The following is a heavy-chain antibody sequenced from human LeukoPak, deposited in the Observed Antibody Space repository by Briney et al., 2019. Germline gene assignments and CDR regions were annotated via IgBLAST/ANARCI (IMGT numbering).Heavy chain of an antibody. CDR3: ARGSASSHYAMDV. J-gene: IGHJ6*02. V-gene: IGHV6-1*01. CDR2: TYYRSKWYN. CDR1: GDSVSSDSGA. D-gene: IGHD6-6*01. Sequence: SQTLSLTCAISGDSVSSDSGAWNWITRSPSRGLEWLGRTYYRSKWYNDYAVSVKSRVTINPDTSKNHFSLQLNSVTPEDTAVYYCARGSASSHYAMDVWGQGTTVTVSS.